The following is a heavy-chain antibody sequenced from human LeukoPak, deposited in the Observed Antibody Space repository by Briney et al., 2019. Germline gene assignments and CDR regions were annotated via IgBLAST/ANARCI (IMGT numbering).Heavy chain of an antibody. CDR2: IYYSGST. CDR1: GGSISSGGYY. Sequence: SETLSLTCTVSGGSISSGGYYWSWIRQHPGKGLEWIGYIYYSGSTYYNPSLKSRVTISVDTSKNQFSLKLSSVTAADTAVYYCARGACSGGSCYLGPWGQGTLVTVSS. D-gene: IGHD2-15*01. CDR3: ARGACSGGSCYLGP. V-gene: IGHV4-31*03. J-gene: IGHJ5*02.